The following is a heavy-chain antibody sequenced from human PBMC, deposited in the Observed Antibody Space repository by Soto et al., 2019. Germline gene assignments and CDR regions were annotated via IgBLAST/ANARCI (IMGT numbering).Heavy chain of an antibody. CDR1: EFTFSGRS. D-gene: IGHD3-10*01. CDR2: IDKVGTDS. CDR3: ARGWFGPDV. V-gene: IGHV3-74*01. Sequence: EVQLVESGGGLVQPGGSLRLSCAASEFTFSGRSVHWVRQAPGKGLVWVSGIDKVGTDSTYADSVKGRFTSSRDNAKNTVYLKKDSLRVEEKAVYYCARGWFGPDVWGKGTTVTVSS. J-gene: IGHJ6*03.